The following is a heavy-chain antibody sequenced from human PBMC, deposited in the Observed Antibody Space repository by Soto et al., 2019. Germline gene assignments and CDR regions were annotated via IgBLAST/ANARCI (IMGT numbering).Heavy chain of an antibody. V-gene: IGHV3-53*01. Sequence: GGSLRLSCAASGFAFSSYVLHWVRRAPGKGLEWVSVIDSGGGTYYADSVMGRFTISRDSSKNTLYLQMNSLRAEDTAVYYCARVDYGAGMNDYWGQGTLVTVSS. CDR3: ARVDYGAGMNDY. D-gene: IGHD4-17*01. CDR1: GFAFSSYV. CDR2: IDSGGGT. J-gene: IGHJ4*02.